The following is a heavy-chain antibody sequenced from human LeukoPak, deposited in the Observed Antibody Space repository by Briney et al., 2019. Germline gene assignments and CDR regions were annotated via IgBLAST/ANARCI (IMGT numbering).Heavy chain of an antibody. Sequence: ASVKVSCKASGYTFTSDYMHWVRQAPGQGPEWMGWINPNSGGTNYAQKFQGRVTMTRDMSISTTYMELSRLRSDDTAVYYCARGTYYYDSSGFYFDYWGQGTLVTVSS. CDR3: ARGTYYYDSSGFYFDY. V-gene: IGHV1-2*02. CDR2: INPNSGGT. D-gene: IGHD3-22*01. CDR1: GYTFTSDY. J-gene: IGHJ4*02.